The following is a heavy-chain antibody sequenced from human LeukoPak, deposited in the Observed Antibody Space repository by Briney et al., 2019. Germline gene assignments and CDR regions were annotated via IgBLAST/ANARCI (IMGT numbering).Heavy chain of an antibody. CDR2: IYTSGST. D-gene: IGHD3-10*01. CDR1: GGSISSYY. CDR3: ARVYGSGSYHAFDI. J-gene: IGHJ3*02. V-gene: IGHV4-4*07. Sequence: PSETLSLTCIVSGGSISSYYWSWIRQPAGKGLEWIGRIYTSGSTDYNPSLESRVTMSVDTSKNQFSLKLSSVTAADTAVYYCARVYGSGSYHAFDIWGQGTMVTVSS.